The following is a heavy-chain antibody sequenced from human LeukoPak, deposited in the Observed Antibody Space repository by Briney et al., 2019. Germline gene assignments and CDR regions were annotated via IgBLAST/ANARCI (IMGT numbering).Heavy chain of an antibody. J-gene: IGHJ4*02. CDR2: ISSDGSNK. Sequence: RCLRLSCAPSGFTFSSYAMHWVRQAPGKGLEWVAVISSDGSNKYYADSVKGRFTISRDNSKNTLYLQMNSLRAEDTAVYYCARDRGSHFDYWGQGTLVRVSS. CDR3: ARDRGSHFDY. V-gene: IGHV3-30*04. CDR1: GFTFSSYA.